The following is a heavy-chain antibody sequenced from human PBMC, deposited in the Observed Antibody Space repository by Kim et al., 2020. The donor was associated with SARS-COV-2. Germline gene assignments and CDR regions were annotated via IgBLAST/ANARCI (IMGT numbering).Heavy chain of an antibody. Sequence: SQTLSLTCAISGDSVSSNSAAWNWIRQSPSRGLEWLGRTYYRSKWYNDYAVSVKSRITINPDTSKNQFSLQLNSVTPEDTAVYYCARDILSNVDIVATIEIYVDYWGQGTLVTVSS. CDR3: ARDILSNVDIVATIEIYVDY. CDR1: GDSVSSNSAA. CDR2: TYYRSKWYN. V-gene: IGHV6-1*01. D-gene: IGHD5-12*01. J-gene: IGHJ4*02.